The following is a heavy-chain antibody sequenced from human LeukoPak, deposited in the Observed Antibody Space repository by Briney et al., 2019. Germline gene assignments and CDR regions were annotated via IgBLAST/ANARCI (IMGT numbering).Heavy chain of an antibody. CDR1: GYTFTGYY. J-gene: IGHJ6*03. V-gene: IGHV1-2*06. Sequence: ASVKVSCKASGYTFTGYYMHWVRQAPGQGLEWMGRINPNSGGTNYAQKFQGRVTMTRDTSISTAYMELSRLRSDDTAVYYCASSYGDYGNHYYYMDVWGKGTTVTVSS. D-gene: IGHD4-17*01. CDR3: ASSYGDYGNHYYYMDV. CDR2: INPNSGGT.